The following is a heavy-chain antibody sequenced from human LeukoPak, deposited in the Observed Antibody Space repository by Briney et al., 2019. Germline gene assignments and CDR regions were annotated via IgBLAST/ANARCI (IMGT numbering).Heavy chain of an antibody. CDR2: INHSGST. V-gene: IGHV4-34*01. Sequence: SETLSLTCAVYGGSFSGYYWSWIRQPPGKGLEWIGEINHSGSTNYNPSLKSRVTISVDTSKNQCSLKLSSVTAADTAVYYCARSWQAAAGLYYFDYWGQGTLVTVSS. CDR3: ARSWQAAAGLYYFDY. CDR1: GGSFSGYY. D-gene: IGHD6-13*01. J-gene: IGHJ4*02.